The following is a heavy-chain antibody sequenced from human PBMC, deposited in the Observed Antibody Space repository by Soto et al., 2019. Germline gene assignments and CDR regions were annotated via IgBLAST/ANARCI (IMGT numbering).Heavy chain of an antibody. D-gene: IGHD7-27*01. Sequence: GASVKVSCKASGYTFTSYAMHWVRQAPGQRLEWMGWINAGNGNTKYSQKFQGRVTITRDTSASTAYMELSSLRSEDTAVCYCAGGLGAGAFDIWGQGTMVTVSS. V-gene: IGHV1-3*01. J-gene: IGHJ3*02. CDR3: AGGLGAGAFDI. CDR2: INAGNGNT. CDR1: GYTFTSYA.